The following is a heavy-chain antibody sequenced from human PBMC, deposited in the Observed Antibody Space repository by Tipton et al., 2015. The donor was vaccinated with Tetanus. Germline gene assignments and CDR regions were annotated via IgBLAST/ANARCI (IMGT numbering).Heavy chain of an antibody. Sequence: QSGPEVKKPGASVKVSCKASGYTFTSYGLNWVRKAAGRGFEWMGWLNPKSGSAAYAPRFQGRVTMTTNTSITTAFMEVASLTYEDTAVYFCARTPDYYYGMDVWGQGTTVTVSS. CDR3: ARTPDYYYGMDV. V-gene: IGHV1-8*02. CDR2: LNPKSGSA. J-gene: IGHJ6*02. CDR1: GYTFTSYG.